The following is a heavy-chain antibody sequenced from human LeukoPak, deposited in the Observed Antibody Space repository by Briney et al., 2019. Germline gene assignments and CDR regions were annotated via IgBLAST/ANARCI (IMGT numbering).Heavy chain of an antibody. CDR1: GFTFSSYW. D-gene: IGHD5-18*01. J-gene: IGHJ4*02. Sequence: GGSLRLSCSASGFTFSSYWTSWVRQAPGKGLEWVANIKQDGSEKHYVDSVKGRFTISRDNAKNSLYLQMNSLRAEDTAVYYCASGYSYGWYHDYWGQGTLVTVSS. V-gene: IGHV3-7*01. CDR3: ASGYSYGWYHDY. CDR2: IKQDGSEK.